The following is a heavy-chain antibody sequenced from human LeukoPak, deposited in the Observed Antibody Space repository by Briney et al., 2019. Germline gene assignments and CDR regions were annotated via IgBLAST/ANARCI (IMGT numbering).Heavy chain of an antibody. CDR3: ARGRIVVVPAATVYYGMDV. CDR1: GGSFSGYY. J-gene: IGHJ6*04. CDR2: INHSGST. V-gene: IGHV4-34*01. Sequence: SETLSLTCAVYGGSFSGYYWSWIRQPPGKGLEWIGEINHSGSTNYNPSLKSRVTISVDTSKNQSSLKLSSVTAADTAVYYCARGRIVVVPAATVYYGMDVWGKGTTVTVSS. D-gene: IGHD2-2*01.